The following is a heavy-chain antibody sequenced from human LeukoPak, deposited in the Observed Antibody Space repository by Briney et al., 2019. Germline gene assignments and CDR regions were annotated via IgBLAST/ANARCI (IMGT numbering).Heavy chain of an antibody. Sequence: PSETLSLTCTVSGGSISSSSYYWGWIRQPPGKGLEWIGGIYYSGSTYYNPSLKSRVTISVDTSKNQFSLKLSSVTAADTAVYYCARVSGELDYWGQGTLVTVSS. CDR2: IYYSGST. CDR1: GGSISSSSYY. J-gene: IGHJ4*02. CDR3: ARVSGELDY. D-gene: IGHD6-19*01. V-gene: IGHV4-39*01.